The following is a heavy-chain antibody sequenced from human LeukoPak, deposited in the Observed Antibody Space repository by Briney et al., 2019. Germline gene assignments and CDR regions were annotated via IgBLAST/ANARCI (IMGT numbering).Heavy chain of an antibody. CDR3: ARGSPPITMVRGVIPYGMDV. V-gene: IGHV4-34*01. CDR2: INHSGST. Sequence: SETLSLTCAVYGGSFSGYYWSWIRQPPGKGLEWIGEINHSGSTNYNPSLKSRVTISVDTSKNQFSLKLSSVTAADTAVYCCARGSPPITMVRGVIPYGMDVRGKGTTVTVSS. D-gene: IGHD3-10*01. CDR1: GGSFSGYY. J-gene: IGHJ6*04.